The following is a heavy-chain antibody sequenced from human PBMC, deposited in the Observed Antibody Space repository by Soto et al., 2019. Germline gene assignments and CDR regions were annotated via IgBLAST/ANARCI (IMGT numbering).Heavy chain of an antibody. V-gene: IGHV1-69*06. CDR3: ARDRRSGIYSAFDI. J-gene: IGHJ3*02. D-gene: IGHD1-26*01. CDR1: GGTFSSYA. Sequence: SVKVSCKASGGTFSSYAISWVRQAPGQGLEWMGGIIPIFGTANYAQKFQGRVTITADKSTSTAYMELSSLRSEDTAVYYCARDRRSGIYSAFDIWGQGTMVTV. CDR2: IIPIFGTA.